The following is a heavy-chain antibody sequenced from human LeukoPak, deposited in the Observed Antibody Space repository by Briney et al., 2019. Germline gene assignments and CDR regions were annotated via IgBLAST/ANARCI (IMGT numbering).Heavy chain of an antibody. CDR1: GFTFDDYA. CDR2: ISWNSGSI. CDR3: AKEIVPAAMMGMVDY. J-gene: IGHJ4*02. V-gene: IGHV3-9*01. Sequence: GGSLRLSCAASGFTFDDYAMHWVRQAPGKGLEWVSGISWNSGSIGYADSVKGRFTISRDNAKNSLYLQMNSLRAEDTALYYCAKEIVPAAMMGMVDYWGQGTLVTVSS. D-gene: IGHD2-2*01.